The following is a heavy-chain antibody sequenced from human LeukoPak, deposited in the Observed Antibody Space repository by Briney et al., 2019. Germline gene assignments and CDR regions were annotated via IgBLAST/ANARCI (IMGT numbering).Heavy chain of an antibody. CDR3: ARANALYCSSTTCLFDY. Sequence: ASVKVSCKASGYTFTSYYMHWVRQAPGQGLEWMGWINPNSGGTYSAQKFQGWVTMTRDTSISTAYMELSRLTSDDTAVYYCARANALYCSSTTCLFDYWGQGTLVTVSS. J-gene: IGHJ4*02. V-gene: IGHV1-2*04. D-gene: IGHD2-2*01. CDR1: GYTFTSYY. CDR2: INPNSGGT.